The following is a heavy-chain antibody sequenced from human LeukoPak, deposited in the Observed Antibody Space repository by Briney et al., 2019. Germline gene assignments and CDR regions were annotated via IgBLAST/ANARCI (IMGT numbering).Heavy chain of an antibody. V-gene: IGHV1-8*01. CDR2: MNPNSGNT. CDR1: GYTFTSYD. J-gene: IGHJ4*02. Sequence: ASVKVSCKASGYTFTSYDINWVRQATGQGLEWMGWMNPNSGNTGYAQKFQGRVTMTRNTSISTAYMELSSLSSVTAADTAVYYCVRGFLSGSWPFDFWGQGTLVTVSS. D-gene: IGHD6-13*01. CDR3: VRGFLSGSWPFDF.